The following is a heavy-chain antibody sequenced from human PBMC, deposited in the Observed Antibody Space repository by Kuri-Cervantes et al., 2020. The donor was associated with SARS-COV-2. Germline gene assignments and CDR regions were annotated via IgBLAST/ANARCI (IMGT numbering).Heavy chain of an antibody. D-gene: IGHD6-6*01. CDR1: GGTFSSYA. V-gene: IGHV1-69*10. CDR3: ARAARSSSPDAYYYYYYMDV. J-gene: IGHJ6*03. CDR2: IIPIFGIA. Sequence: SVKVSCKASGGTFSSYAISWVRQAPGQGLEWMGGIIPIFGIANYAQKFQGRVTITADKSTSTAYMELSSLRSEDTAVYYCARAARSSSPDAYYYYYYMDVWGKGTTVTVSS.